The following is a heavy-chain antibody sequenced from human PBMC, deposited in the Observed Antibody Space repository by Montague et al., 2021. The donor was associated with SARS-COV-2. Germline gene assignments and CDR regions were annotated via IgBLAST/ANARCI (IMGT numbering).Heavy chain of an antibody. J-gene: IGHJ6*02. CDR3: ARDRPWMQLWSYYYYGMDV. CDR2: ISSSGSTI. V-gene: IGHV3-48*03. CDR1: GFTFSSYE. Sequence: SLRLSCAASGFTFSSYEMNWVRQAPGKGLEWVSYISSSGSTIYYADSVKGRFTISRDNAKNSLYLQMNSLRAEDTAVYYCARDRPWMQLWSYYYYGMDVWGQGTTVTVSS. D-gene: IGHD5-18*01.